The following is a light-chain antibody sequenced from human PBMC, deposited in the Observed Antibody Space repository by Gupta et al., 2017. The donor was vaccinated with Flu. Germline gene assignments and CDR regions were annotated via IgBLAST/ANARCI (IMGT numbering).Light chain of an antibody. J-gene: IGLJ3*02. CDR2: STN. CDR1: TGAVTSGSY. V-gene: IGLV7-43*01. Sequence: QTVATQEPSLTVSPAAPVTLTCSSSTGAVTSGSYPNWFPQHPGQAPRARMYSTNSKPGWTPARVAGKLLGGKDVLILSGVQPDDEAEEYCLLYYGGALQVLGGGTKLTVL. CDR3: LLYYGGALQV.